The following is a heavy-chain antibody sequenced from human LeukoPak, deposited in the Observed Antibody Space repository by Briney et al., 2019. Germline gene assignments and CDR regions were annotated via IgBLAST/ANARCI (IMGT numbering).Heavy chain of an antibody. CDR3: ARAVGIAAAGTGSFWD. CDR2: INSDGSST. J-gene: IGHJ4*02. D-gene: IGHD6-13*01. CDR1: GFTFSSYA. V-gene: IGHV3-74*01. Sequence: GGSLRLSCAASGFTFSSYAMSWVRRAPGKGLVWVSRINSDGSSTSYADSVKGRFTISRDNAKNTLYLQMNSLRAEDTAVYYCARAVGIAAAGTGSFWDWGQGTLVTVSS.